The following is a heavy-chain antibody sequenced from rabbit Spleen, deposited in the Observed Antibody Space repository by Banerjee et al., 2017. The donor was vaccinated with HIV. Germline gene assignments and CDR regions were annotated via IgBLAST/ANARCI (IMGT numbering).Heavy chain of an antibody. CDR1: GFSFSTAYW. V-gene: IGHV1S45*01. D-gene: IGHD4-2*01. J-gene: IGHJ3*01. Sequence: QEHLEESGGGLVKPGASLTLTCKASGFSFSTAYWMCWVRQAPGKGLEWIGCIYTGSGGTYYASRAKGRFTISKTSSTVDLKMTSLTAADTATYFCARQTGDAWYAGGLWGQGTLVTVS. CDR3: ARQTGDAWYAGGL. CDR2: IYTGSGGT.